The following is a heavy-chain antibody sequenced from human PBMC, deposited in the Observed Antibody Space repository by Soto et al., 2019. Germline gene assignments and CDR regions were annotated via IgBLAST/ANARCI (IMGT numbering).Heavy chain of an antibody. D-gene: IGHD3-22*01. Sequence: QVQLVQSGAEVKKPGSSVTVSCKASGDTVSSYAISWVRQAPGQGLEWMGGIIPIFGTANYAQKFQGRVTITADESTSTAYMELSSLRSEDTAVYYCARDGSGYRSRASPMDVWGQGTTVTVSS. V-gene: IGHV1-69*01. CDR1: GDTVSSYA. CDR3: ARDGSGYRSRASPMDV. CDR2: IIPIFGTA. J-gene: IGHJ6*02.